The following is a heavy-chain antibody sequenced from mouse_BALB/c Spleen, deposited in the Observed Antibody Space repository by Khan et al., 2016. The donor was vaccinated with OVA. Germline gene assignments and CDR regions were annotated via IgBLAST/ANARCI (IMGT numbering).Heavy chain of an antibody. J-gene: IGHJ4*01. Sequence: QIQLVQSGPELKKSGETVRISCKASGYTFTTAGMQWVQKMPGKGLKWIGWINTHSGVPKYAEDFKGRFAFSLETSASTAYLQITYLKNEDTATYFCAIGRAAYYRYDGGAMDYWGQGTSVTVSS. CDR2: INTHSGVP. D-gene: IGHD2-14*01. V-gene: IGHV9-4*02. CDR1: GYTFTTAG. CDR3: AIGRAAYYRYDGGAMDY.